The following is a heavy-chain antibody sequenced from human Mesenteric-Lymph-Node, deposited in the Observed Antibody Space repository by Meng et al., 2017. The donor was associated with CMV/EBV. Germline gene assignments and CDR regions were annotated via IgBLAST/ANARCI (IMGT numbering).Heavy chain of an antibody. J-gene: IGHJ4*02. CDR3: AKDDLDFWSGYYTAHFDY. CDR1: RFTFSNSW. D-gene: IGHD3-3*01. V-gene: IGHV3-7*03. CDR2: IKQDGSEK. Sequence: GESLKISCAASRFTFSNSWMSWVRQAPGKGLEWVANIKQDGSEKHYVDSVKGRFTISRDNAKNSLYLQMNSLRAEDTAVYYCAKDDLDFWSGYYTAHFDYWGQGTMVTVSS.